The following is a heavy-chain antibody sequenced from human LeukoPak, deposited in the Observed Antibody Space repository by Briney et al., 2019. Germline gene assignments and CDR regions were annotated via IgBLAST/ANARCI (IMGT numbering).Heavy chain of an antibody. J-gene: IGHJ5*01. CDR2: ISGTGSV. D-gene: IGHD6-13*01. Sequence: GGSLRLSCAASGFSLSTFNMNWVRQAPGKGLEWVSCISGTGSVYYAASVRGRFTISRDNAGNSLFLQLNSLRTEDTAVYFCARDLPGSSWYAIDSWGQGTLVTVSS. CDR3: ARDLPGSSWYAIDS. CDR1: GFSLSTFN. V-gene: IGHV3-69-1*01.